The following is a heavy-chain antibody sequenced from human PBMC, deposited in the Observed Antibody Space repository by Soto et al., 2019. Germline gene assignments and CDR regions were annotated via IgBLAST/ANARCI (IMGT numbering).Heavy chain of an antibody. D-gene: IGHD3-10*01. V-gene: IGHV4-34*01. Sequence: PSETLSLTCAVYGGSFSGYYWSWIRQPPGKGLEWIGEINHSGSTNYNPSLKSRVTISVDTSKNQFSLKLSSVTAADTAVYYRARASPAKYGSGSHAFDIWGQGTMVTVSS. CDR3: ARASPAKYGSGSHAFDI. J-gene: IGHJ3*02. CDR1: GGSFSGYY. CDR2: INHSGST.